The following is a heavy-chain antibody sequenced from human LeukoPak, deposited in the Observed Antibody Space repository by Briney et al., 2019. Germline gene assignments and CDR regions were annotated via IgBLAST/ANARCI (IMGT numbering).Heavy chain of an antibody. Sequence: GGSLRLSCAASGFTFSNYGMGWARQAPGKGLEWVAGISGSGGATDYADFVKGRFTVSRDNSKNTLFLQMNTLRAGDTAVYYCAKRLSETNYNGLDVWGQGTTVTVSS. CDR1: GFTFSNYG. CDR3: AKRLSETNYNGLDV. V-gene: IGHV3-23*01. J-gene: IGHJ6*02. D-gene: IGHD2-8*01. CDR2: ISGSGGAT.